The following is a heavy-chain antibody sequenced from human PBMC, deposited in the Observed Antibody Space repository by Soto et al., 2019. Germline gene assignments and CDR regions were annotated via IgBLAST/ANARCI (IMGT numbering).Heavy chain of an antibody. J-gene: IGHJ4*02. CDR3: AKQMYYYDSEALDY. V-gene: IGHV3-23*01. Sequence: GGSLRLSCAASGFTFSSYAMSWVRQAPGKGLEWVSAISGSGGSTYYADSVKGRFTISRDNSKNTLYLQMNSLRAEDTAVYYCAKQMYYYDSEALDYWGQGTLVTVSS. CDR2: ISGSGGST. D-gene: IGHD3-22*01. CDR1: GFTFSSYA.